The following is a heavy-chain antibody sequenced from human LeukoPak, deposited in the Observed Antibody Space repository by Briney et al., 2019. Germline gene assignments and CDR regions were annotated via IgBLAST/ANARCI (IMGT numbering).Heavy chain of an antibody. D-gene: IGHD3-10*01. CDR1: GFTFSSYA. CDR2: ISGSGGST. J-gene: IGHJ4*02. CDR3: AKDPSEEFGELLMFDY. V-gene: IGHV3-23*01. Sequence: GGSLRLSCAASGFTFSSYAMSWVRQAPGKGLEWVSAISGSGGSTYYADSVKGRFTISRDNAKNSLYLQMNSLRAEDTALYYCAKDPSEEFGELLMFDYWGQGTLVTVSS.